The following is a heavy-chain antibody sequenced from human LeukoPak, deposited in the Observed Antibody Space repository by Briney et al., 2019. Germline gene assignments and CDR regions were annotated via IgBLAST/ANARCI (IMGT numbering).Heavy chain of an antibody. D-gene: IGHD2-8*01. CDR1: GYTFTDYG. J-gene: IGHJ4*02. CDR2: ISPYNGNT. CDR3: TRTVLDCKNGVCYNY. Sequence: ASVKVSCKASGYTFTDYGISLVRQAPGQGLEWMGWISPYNGNTNYAQKLQGRVTVTTDTSTSTAYMELRSLRSDDTAVYYCTRTVLDCKNGVCYNYWGQGTLVTVSS. V-gene: IGHV1-18*01.